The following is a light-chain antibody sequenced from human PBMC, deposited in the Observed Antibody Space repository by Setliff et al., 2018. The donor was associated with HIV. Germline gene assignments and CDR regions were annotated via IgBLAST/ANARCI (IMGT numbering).Light chain of an antibody. CDR3: SSFTSSGTYV. CDR2: EVT. CDR1: SSDVGGYNY. J-gene: IGLJ1*01. Sequence: QSVLTQPASVSGSPGQSITISCTGTSSDVGGYNYVSWYQQHPGKAPKLVIFEVTNRPSGISNRFSASKSDNTASLTISRLQAEDEADYYCSSFTSSGTYVFGTGTKVTVL. V-gene: IGLV2-14*01.